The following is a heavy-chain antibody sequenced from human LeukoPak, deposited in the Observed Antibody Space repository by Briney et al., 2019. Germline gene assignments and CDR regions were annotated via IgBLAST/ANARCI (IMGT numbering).Heavy chain of an antibody. J-gene: IGHJ4*02. CDR1: GFTFSSYA. CDR3: ARSNYYDSSGYYYADTCDY. D-gene: IGHD3-22*01. Sequence: GGSLRLSCAASGFTFSSYAMSWVRQAPGKGLEWVSAISGSGGSTYYADSVKGRFTISRDNSKNTLYLQMNSLRAEDTAVYYCARSNYYDSSGYYYADTCDYWGQGTLVTVSS. CDR2: ISGSGGST. V-gene: IGHV3-23*01.